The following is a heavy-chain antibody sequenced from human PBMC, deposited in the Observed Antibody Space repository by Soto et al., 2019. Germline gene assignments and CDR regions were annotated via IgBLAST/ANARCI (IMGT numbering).Heavy chain of an antibody. CDR3: ARDPHEFWTSYWFDP. CDR2: ISAYDGKT. Sequence: ASVKVSCKTSGYTFNTYGTNWVRQAPGQGLELMGWISAYDGKTTYAEKFQGRVTLTTDTSTSTAYMELRSLRSDDTAIYYCARDPHEFWTSYWFDPWGQGTPVTVSS. V-gene: IGHV1-18*01. D-gene: IGHD3-3*01. J-gene: IGHJ5*02. CDR1: GYTFNTYG.